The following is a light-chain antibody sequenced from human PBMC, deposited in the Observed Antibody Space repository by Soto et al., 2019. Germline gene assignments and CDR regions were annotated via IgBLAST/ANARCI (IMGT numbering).Light chain of an antibody. V-gene: IGLV2-8*01. J-gene: IGLJ2*01. CDR2: EVS. CDR1: SSDVGGYNY. CDR3: SSFAGNNNLV. Sequence: QTVVTQPPSASGSPGQSVTISCTGTSSDVGGYNYVSWYQQHPGKAPKLMISEVSKRPSGVPDRFSGSKSSNTASLTVSGLQAEDEADYYCSSFAGNNNLVFGGGTKLTVL.